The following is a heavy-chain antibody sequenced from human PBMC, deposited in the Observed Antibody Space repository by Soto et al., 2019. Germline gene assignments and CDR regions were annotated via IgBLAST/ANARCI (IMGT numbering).Heavy chain of an antibody. Sequence: QLQVQESGPGLVKPSETLTLTCSVSGGSISSNTYYWGWIRQPPGKGLEWIGGIYGSGSTYYSPSPTSRLTLSVKTSKHLSPLNMSSVTATHTAVYYCAILLERHHYDRGGSFDDWGQGSQVTVSS. D-gene: IGHD3-22*01. CDR2: IYGSGST. V-gene: IGHV4-39*01. CDR3: AILLERHHYDRGGSFDD. CDR1: GGSISSNTYY. J-gene: IGHJ4*02.